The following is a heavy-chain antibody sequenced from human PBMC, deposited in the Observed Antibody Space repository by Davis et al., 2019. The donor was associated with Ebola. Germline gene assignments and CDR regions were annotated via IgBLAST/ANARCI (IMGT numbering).Heavy chain of an antibody. J-gene: IGHJ5*02. Sequence: MPSETLSLTCTVSGGSISSGGYYWSWIRQHPGKGLEWIGYIYYSGSTYYNPSLKSRVTISVDTSKNQFSLKLSSVTAADTAVYYCARVITTVTTIWFDPWGQGTLVTVSS. D-gene: IGHD4-17*01. CDR3: ARVITTVTTIWFDP. CDR2: IYYSGST. V-gene: IGHV4-31*03. CDR1: GGSISSGGYY.